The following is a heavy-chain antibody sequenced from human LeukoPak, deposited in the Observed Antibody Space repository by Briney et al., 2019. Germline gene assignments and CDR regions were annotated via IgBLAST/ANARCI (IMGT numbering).Heavy chain of an antibody. CDR3: ARGRGLYGSSSNY. J-gene: IGHJ4*02. Sequence: GGSLRLSCATSGFTFSNYAIHWVRQAPGKGLEWVADISFDGDNEYYADSVRGRFMIARDNSKNTVYLQMISLRAEDTAVYYCARGRGLYGSSSNYWGQGTLVTVSS. D-gene: IGHD6-6*01. CDR2: ISFDGDNE. CDR1: GFTFSNYA. V-gene: IGHV3-30-3*01.